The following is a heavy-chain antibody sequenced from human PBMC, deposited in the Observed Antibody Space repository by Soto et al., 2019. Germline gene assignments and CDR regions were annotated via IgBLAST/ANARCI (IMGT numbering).Heavy chain of an antibody. CDR3: VPDVVAIAAKGY. D-gene: IGHD2-15*01. CDR1: GFTFSSRS. Sequence: EVQLVESGGGLVKPGGSLRLSCAASGFTFSSRSLNWVRQAPGKGLEWVSSISSTSHHTQYADSVKGRFTISRDNARNALHLQMDRLRAEDTAVYYCVPDVVAIAAKGYWGQGTLVTVSA. V-gene: IGHV3-21*01. J-gene: IGHJ4*02. CDR2: ISSTSHHT.